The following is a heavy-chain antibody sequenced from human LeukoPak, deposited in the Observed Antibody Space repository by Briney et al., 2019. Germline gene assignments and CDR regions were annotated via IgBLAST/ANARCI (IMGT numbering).Heavy chain of an antibody. J-gene: IGHJ6*03. D-gene: IGHD3-3*02. Sequence: PSQTLSLTCAISGDSVSSNSAAWNWIRQSPSRGLEWLGRTYYRSKWYNDYAVSVKSRITINPDTSKNQFSLQLNSVPPEDTAVYYCARAAAFSLYGYYYYYMDVWGKGTTVTVSS. CDR3: ARAAAFSLYGYYYYYMDV. CDR1: GDSVSSNSAA. CDR2: TYYRSKWYN. V-gene: IGHV6-1*01.